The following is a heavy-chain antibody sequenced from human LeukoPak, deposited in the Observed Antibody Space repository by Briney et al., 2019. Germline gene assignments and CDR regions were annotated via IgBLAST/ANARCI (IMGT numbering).Heavy chain of an antibody. Sequence: TSETLSLTCTVSGGSISNYYWSWIRQPPGKGLEWIGYIYYSGSTNYNPSLKSRVTISVDASKNQFSLKLSSVTAADTAVYYCAKDQTPWFGELLSPFDYWGQGTLVTVSS. D-gene: IGHD3-10*01. CDR2: IYYSGST. CDR1: GGSISNYY. V-gene: IGHV4-59*12. CDR3: AKDQTPWFGELLSPFDY. J-gene: IGHJ4*02.